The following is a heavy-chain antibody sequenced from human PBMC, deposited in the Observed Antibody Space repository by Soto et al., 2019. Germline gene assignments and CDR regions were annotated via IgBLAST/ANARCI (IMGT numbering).Heavy chain of an antibody. V-gene: IGHV3-9*01. D-gene: IGHD1-26*01. CDR2: ISSNSDTI. Sequence: EVQLVESGGGLVQPGRSLRLSCAASGFTVDDYAMHWVRQAPGKGLEWVSGISSNSDTIDYADSVKGQFTISRDNAKNSRFLQMTLLRPEETALYYCAKDMKWGGMTTIHYFDSWGQGTLVTVSS. CDR3: AKDMKWGGMTTIHYFDS. J-gene: IGHJ4*02. CDR1: GFTVDDYA.